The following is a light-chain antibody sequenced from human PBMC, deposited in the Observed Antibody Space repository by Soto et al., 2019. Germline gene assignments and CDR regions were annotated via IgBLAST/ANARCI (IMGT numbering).Light chain of an antibody. CDR2: YDS. J-gene: IGLJ2*01. CDR3: QVWDSTSDHPV. CDR1: NIGSKS. Sequence: SYVLTQPPSVSVAPGKTATITCGGSNIGSKSVHWYQQKPGQAPVLVIYYDSDRPSGIPERFSGSNSGNTATLTISRVEAGDEADYYCQVWDSTSDHPVFGGGTKLTVL. V-gene: IGLV3-21*04.